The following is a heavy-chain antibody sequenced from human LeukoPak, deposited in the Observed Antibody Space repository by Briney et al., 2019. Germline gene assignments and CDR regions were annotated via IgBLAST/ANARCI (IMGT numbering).Heavy chain of an antibody. Sequence: GGSLRLSCSASGFTFSRYAMHWVRQAPGKGLEYVSAISSNGGSTYYADSVKGRFTISRDNSKNTLYLQMNSLRAEDTAVYYCAREGSTYYYDSSGYPKGDYFDYWGQGTLVTVSS. J-gene: IGHJ4*02. V-gene: IGHV3-64*04. D-gene: IGHD3-22*01. CDR1: GFTFSRYA. CDR3: AREGSTYYYDSSGYPKGDYFDY. CDR2: ISSNGGST.